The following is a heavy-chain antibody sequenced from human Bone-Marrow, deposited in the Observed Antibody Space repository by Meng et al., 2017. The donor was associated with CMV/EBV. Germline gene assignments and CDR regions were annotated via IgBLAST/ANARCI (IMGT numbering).Heavy chain of an antibody. D-gene: IGHD2-2*01. CDR2: TYYRSKWYN. Sequence: SQTLSLTCVISGDSVSSNSAAWNWIRQSPSRGLEWLGRTYYRSKWYNDYAVSVKSRITINPDTSKNQFSLQLNSVTPEDTAVYYCAREATCSSTSCYYYYYYYGMDVWGQGTTVTVSS. J-gene: IGHJ6*02. V-gene: IGHV6-1*01. CDR1: GDSVSSNSAA. CDR3: AREATCSSTSCYYYYYYYGMDV.